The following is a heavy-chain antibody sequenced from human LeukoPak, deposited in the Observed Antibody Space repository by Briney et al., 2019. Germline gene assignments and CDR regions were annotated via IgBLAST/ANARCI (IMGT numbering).Heavy chain of an antibody. J-gene: IGHJ3*02. CDR1: GFTFSDYY. CDR2: ISGSGGST. V-gene: IGHV3-23*01. Sequence: SGGSLRLSCAASGFTFSDYYMSWVRQAPGKGLEWVSAISGSGGSTYYADSVKGRFTISRDNSKNTLYLQMNSLRAEDTAVYYCAKDHTRSGSYYNFDAFDIWGQGTMVTVSS. CDR3: AKDHTRSGSYYNFDAFDI. D-gene: IGHD1-26*01.